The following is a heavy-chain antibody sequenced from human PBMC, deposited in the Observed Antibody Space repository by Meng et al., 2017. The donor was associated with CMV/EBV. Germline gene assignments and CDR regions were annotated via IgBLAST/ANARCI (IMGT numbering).Heavy chain of an antibody. Sequence: SETLSLTCTVSGYSISSGYYWGWIRQPPGKGLEWIGSIYHSGSTYYNPSLKSRVTISVDTSKNQFSLKLSSVTAADTAVYYCACDKQDTTATFDYWGQGTLVTVSS. CDR2: IYHSGST. D-gene: IGHD2-21*02. CDR1: GYSISSGYY. J-gene: IGHJ4*02. V-gene: IGHV4-38-2*02. CDR3: ACDKQDTTATFDY.